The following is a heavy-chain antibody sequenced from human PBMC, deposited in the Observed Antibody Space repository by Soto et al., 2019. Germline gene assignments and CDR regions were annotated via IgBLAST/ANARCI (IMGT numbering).Heavy chain of an antibody. D-gene: IGHD5-18*01. CDR1: GYTFNIYG. CDR2: INSYNSNT. V-gene: IGHV1-18*01. Sequence: ASVKVSCKASGYTFNIYGFTWVRQAPGQGLEWMGWINSYNSNTDYPQKFQGRVTMTTDTSTNTAYMELRSLRSDDTAVYYCARATPAGYGYTTSDYWGQGTLVTVSS. CDR3: ARATPAGYGYTTSDY. J-gene: IGHJ4*02.